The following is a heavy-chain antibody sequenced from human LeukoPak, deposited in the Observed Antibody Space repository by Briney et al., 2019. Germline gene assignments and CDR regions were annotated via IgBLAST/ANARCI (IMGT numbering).Heavy chain of an antibody. D-gene: IGHD2-15*01. V-gene: IGHV3-9*01. J-gene: IGHJ6*02. CDR2: ISWSSGSI. CDR3: AKEKYCSGGSCYSAHYYYYGMDV. CDR1: GFTFGDYA. Sequence: PGGSLRLSCAASGFTFGDYAMQWVRQAPGKGLEWVSGISWSSGSIGYADSVKGRFTISRDNAKNSLYLQMNSLRAEDTALYYCAKEKYCSGGSCYSAHYYYYGMDVWGQGTTVTVSS.